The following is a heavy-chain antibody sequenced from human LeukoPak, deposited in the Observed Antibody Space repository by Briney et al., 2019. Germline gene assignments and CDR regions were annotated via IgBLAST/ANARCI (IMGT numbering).Heavy chain of an antibody. Sequence: GGSLRLSCTVSGFSFRSSWMDWVRQAPGKGLEWVANINEDGSVKYYVDSVKGRFTISRDNAKNSLYLQMDSLGAEDTAVYYCARDRAYSTFHYWGQGTLITVSS. V-gene: IGHV3-7*01. CDR2: INEDGSVK. CDR3: ARDRAYSTFHY. J-gene: IGHJ4*02. CDR1: GFSFRSSW. D-gene: IGHD2/OR15-2a*01.